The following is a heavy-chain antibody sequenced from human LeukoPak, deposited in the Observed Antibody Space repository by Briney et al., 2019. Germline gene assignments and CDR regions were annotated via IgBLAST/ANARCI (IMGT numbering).Heavy chain of an antibody. D-gene: IGHD6-13*01. CDR1: GGTFSSYA. Sequence: SVKVSCKASGGTFSSYAISWVQQAPGQGLEWMGGIIPIFGTANYAQKFQGRVTITTDESTSTAYMELSSLRSEDTAVYYCARGPLSAGYSSSWYSRYYYYMDVWGKGTTVTVSS. J-gene: IGHJ6*03. CDR2: IIPIFGTA. CDR3: ARGPLSAGYSSSWYSRYYYYMDV. V-gene: IGHV1-69*05.